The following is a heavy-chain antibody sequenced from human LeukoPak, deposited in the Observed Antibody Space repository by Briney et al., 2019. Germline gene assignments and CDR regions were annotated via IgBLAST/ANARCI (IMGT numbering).Heavy chain of an antibody. CDR1: GYTFTSYG. V-gene: IGHV1-18*01. CDR3: ARLWFGELSYYYYMDV. D-gene: IGHD3-10*01. Sequence: ASVKVSCKASGYTFTSYGISWVRQAPGQGLEWMGWISAYNGNTNYAQKLQGRVTMTTDTSTSTAYMELRSLRSDDTAVYYCARLWFGELSYYYYMDVWGKGTTVTASS. J-gene: IGHJ6*03. CDR2: ISAYNGNT.